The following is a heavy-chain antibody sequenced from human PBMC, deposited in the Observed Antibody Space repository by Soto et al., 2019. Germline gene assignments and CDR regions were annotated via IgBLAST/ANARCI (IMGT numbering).Heavy chain of an antibody. J-gene: IGHJ5*02. V-gene: IGHV1-69*17. CDR1: GGTSRSLS. D-gene: IGHD2-15*01. CDR3: ARDTHSAGGWFDT. CDR2: ITPLFGIP. Sequence: QVQLVQSGAEVKKPGSSVKVSCKASGGTSRSLSITWVRQAHGQGLAWMGGITPLFGIPNYPQKFQGRLTITADKSTGTAYLELSSLRSEDTAVYYCARDTHSAGGWFDTWGRGTLVTVSS.